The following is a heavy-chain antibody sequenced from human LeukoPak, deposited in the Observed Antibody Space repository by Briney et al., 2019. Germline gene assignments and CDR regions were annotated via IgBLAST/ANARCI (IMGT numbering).Heavy chain of an antibody. CDR2: IYYSGST. V-gene: IGHV4-30-4*01. CDR1: GGSISSGDYY. D-gene: IGHD5-18*01. J-gene: IGHJ4*02. Sequence: PSETLSLTCTVSGGSISSGDYYWSWIRQPPGKGLEWIGYIYYSGSTYYNPSLKSRFTISVDTSKNQFSLKLSSVTAADTAVYYCARSGYSYGYVVDYWGQGTLVTVSS. CDR3: ARSGYSYGYVVDY.